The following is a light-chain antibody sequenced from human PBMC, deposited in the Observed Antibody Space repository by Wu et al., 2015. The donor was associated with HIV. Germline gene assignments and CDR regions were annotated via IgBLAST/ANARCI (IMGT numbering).Light chain of an antibody. J-gene: IGKJ4*01. CDR2: DAS. CDR3: QQYNDWPPELT. V-gene: IGKV3-15*01. Sequence: EIVMTQSPATLSVSPGDRATLSCRASQSVSSNLAWYQQKPGQAPRLLIYDASTRATGIPARFSGSGSGTEFTLTISSMQSEDFAVYYCQQYNDWPPELTFGGGTKMEIK. CDR1: QSVSSN.